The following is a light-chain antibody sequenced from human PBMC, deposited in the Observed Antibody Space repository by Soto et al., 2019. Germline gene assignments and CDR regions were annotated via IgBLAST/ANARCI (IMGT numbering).Light chain of an antibody. CDR2: EVS. V-gene: IGLV2-14*01. J-gene: IGLJ3*02. Sequence: QSVLTQPASVSGSPGQSITISCTGTSSDVGAYNYVSWYRQHPGKAPKLMIYEVSNRPSGISHRFSGSKSGNTASLTISGLQAEDEADYYCTSYTQFSTLVFGGWTQLTVL. CDR1: SSDVGAYNY. CDR3: TSYTQFSTLV.